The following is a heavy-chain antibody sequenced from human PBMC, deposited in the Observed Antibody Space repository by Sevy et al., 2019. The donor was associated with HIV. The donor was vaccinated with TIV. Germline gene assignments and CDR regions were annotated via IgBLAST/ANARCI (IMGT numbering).Heavy chain of an antibody. CDR3: TRDDASTPSWEFAY. V-gene: IGHV1-2*02. Sequence: ASVKVSCKTSGYTLTDYYMHWVRQAPGQGLEWMGWINPNNGDSRSAEKFQGRDTLTRDMSISTVYLELNRLTSDDSAIYFCTRDDASTPSWEFAYWSHGALVTVSS. CDR1: GYTLTDYY. J-gene: IGHJ4*01. CDR2: INPNNGDS. D-gene: IGHD2-15*01.